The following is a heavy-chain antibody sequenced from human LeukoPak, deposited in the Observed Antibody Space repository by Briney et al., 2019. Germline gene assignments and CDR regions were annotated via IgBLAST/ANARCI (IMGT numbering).Heavy chain of an antibody. Sequence: SQTLSLTCAISGDIVSSNSAPWNWIRQSPSRGLEWLGRTYYRSKWYNDYAVSVKSRITINPDTSKNQFSLQLNSVTPEDTAVYYCARAKAPPGGFDYWGQGTLVTVSS. CDR3: ARAKAPPGGFDY. CDR2: TYYRSKWYN. J-gene: IGHJ4*02. D-gene: IGHD1-14*01. V-gene: IGHV6-1*01. CDR1: GDIVSSNSAP.